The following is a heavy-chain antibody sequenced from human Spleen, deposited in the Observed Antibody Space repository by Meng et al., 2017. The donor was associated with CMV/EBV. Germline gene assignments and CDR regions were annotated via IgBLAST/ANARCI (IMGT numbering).Heavy chain of an antibody. CDR3: ARDSGVCSSTSCYRNDY. D-gene: IGHD2-2*02. J-gene: IGHJ4*02. CDR1: GFTFSNYN. V-gene: IGHV3-21*01. CDR2: ITSSSDYM. Sequence: GESLKISCAASGFTFSNYNMNWVRQAPGKGLEWVSSITSSSDYMYYADSVKGRFTISRDNAKNSLYLQMNSLRVEDTAVYYCARDSGVCSSTSCYRNDYWGQGTLVTVSS.